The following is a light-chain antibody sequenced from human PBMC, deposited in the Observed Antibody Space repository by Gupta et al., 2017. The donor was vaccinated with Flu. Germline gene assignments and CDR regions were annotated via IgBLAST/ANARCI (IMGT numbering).Light chain of an antibody. J-gene: IGKJ1*01. Sequence: PCSLCASVGDRVTIPCRASERISSYLAWYEQKPGKAPTLLINAASSLQNGVPSRFSGRGSGTDFPITISSLQPEDFATYNCQQADSNPLTFGEGTKVEIK. V-gene: IGKV1-39*01. CDR1: ERISSY. CDR2: AAS. CDR3: QQADSNPLT.